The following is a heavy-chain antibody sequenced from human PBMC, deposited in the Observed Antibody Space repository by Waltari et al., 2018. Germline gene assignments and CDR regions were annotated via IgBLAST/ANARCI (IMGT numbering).Heavy chain of an antibody. CDR1: GFTVSHNV. CDR3: ARAGLGSPSQWLQLLDS. Sequence: EVQLVESGGGWIQPGGYLRLACGASGFTVSHNVMVWGRQAPGKGLEWVSVLYAGGTTYYEDSVKGRFTISRDNSKNTLYLQMNNLRVEDTAVYFCARAGLGSPSQWLQLLDSWGQGILVTVSS. V-gene: IGHV3-53*01. D-gene: IGHD5-18*01. CDR2: LYAGGTT. J-gene: IGHJ4*02.